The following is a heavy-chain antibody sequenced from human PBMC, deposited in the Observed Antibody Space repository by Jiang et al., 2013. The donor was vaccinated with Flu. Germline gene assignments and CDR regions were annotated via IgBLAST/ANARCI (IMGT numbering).Heavy chain of an antibody. CDR1: GFTFSDYY. D-gene: IGHD4-17*01. V-gene: IGHV3-11*01. CDR2: ISSTGNTQ. Sequence: QLLESGGGLVNPGGSLRLSCEISGFTFSDYYISWVRQAPGKGLEWVSYISSTGNTQKYADSVQGRFAISRDNAQNVVWLEMNTLRAGDTAIYYCARDDYGGLHDYWGQGTLVTVSS. J-gene: IGHJ4*02. CDR3: ARDDYGGLHDY.